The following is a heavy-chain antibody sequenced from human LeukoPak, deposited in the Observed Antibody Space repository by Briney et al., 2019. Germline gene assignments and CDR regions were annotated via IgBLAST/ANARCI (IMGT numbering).Heavy chain of an antibody. CDR3: AKDHSWARYYFDY. J-gene: IGHJ4*02. Sequence: GGSLRLSCAASGFTFSGYWKDWVRQAPGKGLERVAFIRYDGSNKYYADSVKGRFTISRDNSKNKLYLQMNSLRAEDTAVYYCAKDHSWARYYFDYWGQGTLVTVSS. CDR1: GFTFSGYW. D-gene: IGHD1-26*01. V-gene: IGHV3-30*02. CDR2: IRYDGSNK.